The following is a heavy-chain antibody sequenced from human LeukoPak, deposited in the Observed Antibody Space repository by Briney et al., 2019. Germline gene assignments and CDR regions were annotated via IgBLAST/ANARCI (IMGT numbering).Heavy chain of an antibody. Sequence: PGGSLRLSCAGSGFTFSSYSMNWVRQPPGKGLEWVSSISSSSSYIYYVDSVKGRFTISRDNAKNSLFLQMNSLRAEDTAVYYCARGPSGYHNTGGQGTLVTVSS. D-gene: IGHD5-12*01. V-gene: IGHV3-21*01. J-gene: IGHJ4*02. CDR2: ISSSSSYI. CDR3: ARGPSGYHNT. CDR1: GFTFSSYS.